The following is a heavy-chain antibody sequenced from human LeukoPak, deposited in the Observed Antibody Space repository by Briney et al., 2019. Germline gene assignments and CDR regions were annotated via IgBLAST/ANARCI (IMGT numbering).Heavy chain of an antibody. Sequence: GGSLRLSCAASGFSVSSNYITWVRQAPGKGLEWVSVIYSDGSTKYADSVKARFTISRDNSKNTVYLQMDSLRVEDTAVYYCARATLDNWGQGTLVTVSS. V-gene: IGHV3-53*01. J-gene: IGHJ4*02. CDR2: IYSDGST. CDR1: GFSVSSNY. CDR3: ARATLDN.